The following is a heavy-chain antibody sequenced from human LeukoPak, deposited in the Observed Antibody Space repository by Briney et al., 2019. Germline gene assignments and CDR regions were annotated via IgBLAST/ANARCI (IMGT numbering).Heavy chain of an antibody. Sequence: SGTLSLTCAVSGGSISSSNWWSWVRQPPGKGLEWIGEIYHSGSTNYNPSLKSRVTISVDKSKNQFSLKLSSVTAADTAVYYCARDRRGYYGSGRYGMDVWGKGTTVTVSS. CDR3: ARDRRGYYGSGRYGMDV. CDR1: GGSISSSNW. D-gene: IGHD3-10*01. J-gene: IGHJ6*04. CDR2: IYHSGST. V-gene: IGHV4-4*02.